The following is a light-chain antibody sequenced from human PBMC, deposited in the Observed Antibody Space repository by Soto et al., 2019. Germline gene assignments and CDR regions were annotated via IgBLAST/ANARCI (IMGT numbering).Light chain of an antibody. CDR3: IQSLHTPYT. Sequence: DTVMPQSPLSLPVTPGAPASISCRSSQSLLHSNGYNYMDWYLQKPGQSTHILIYLGSHRACGVPDRFTGRGSGNVFTLKISTVETDDVGVYYCIQSLHTPYTVDRRTEIDIK. CDR1: QSLLHSNGYNY. J-gene: IGKJ2*01. CDR2: LGS. V-gene: IGKV2-28*01.